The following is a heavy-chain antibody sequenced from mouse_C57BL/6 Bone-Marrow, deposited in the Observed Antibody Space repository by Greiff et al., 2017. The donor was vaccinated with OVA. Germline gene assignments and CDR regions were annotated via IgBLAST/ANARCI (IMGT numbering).Heavy chain of an antibody. CDR2: ILPGSGST. Sequence: VQLQQSGAELMKPGASVKLSCKATGYTFTGYWIEWVKQRPGHGLEWIGEILPGSGSTNYNEKFKGKATFTADKSYNTAYMQLSRLTNSDSAIYYCAMGGYCSRWWYFDVWGTGTPVPVSS. J-gene: IGHJ1*03. V-gene: IGHV1-9*01. D-gene: IGHD1-1*01. CDR1: GYTFTGYW. CDR3: AMGGYCSRWWYFDV.